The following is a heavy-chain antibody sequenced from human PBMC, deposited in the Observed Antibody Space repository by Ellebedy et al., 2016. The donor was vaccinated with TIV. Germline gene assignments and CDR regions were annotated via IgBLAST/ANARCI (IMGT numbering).Heavy chain of an antibody. J-gene: IGHJ3*02. Sequence: GESLKISCAASGFTFTNYAIHWVRQGPGKGLVWVSHINDDGNRITYADSVKGRFAISRDIAKNTLYLQMDSLRAEETAVYYCVRDRMGATYTFDMWGQGTMVTVSS. V-gene: IGHV3-74*01. CDR1: GFTFTNYA. CDR2: INDDGNRI. D-gene: IGHD2-21*01. CDR3: VRDRMGATYTFDM.